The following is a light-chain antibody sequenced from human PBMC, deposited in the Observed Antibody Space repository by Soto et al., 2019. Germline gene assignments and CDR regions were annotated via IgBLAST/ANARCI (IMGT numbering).Light chain of an antibody. CDR1: QSISSY. V-gene: IGKV1-39*01. J-gene: IGKJ1*01. CDR3: QQSYSTLWT. CDR2: AAS. Sequence: SQMTQSQSSLSASVGDRVTITCRASQSISSYLNWYQQKPGKAPKLLIYAASSLQSGVPSRFSGSGSGTDFTLTISSLQPEDFATYYCQQSYSTLWTFGQGTK.